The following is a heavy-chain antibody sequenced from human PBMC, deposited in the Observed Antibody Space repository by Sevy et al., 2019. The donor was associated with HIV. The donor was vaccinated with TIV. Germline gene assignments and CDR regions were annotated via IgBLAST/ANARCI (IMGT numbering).Heavy chain of an antibody. CDR1: RFTFSPYW. V-gene: IGHV3-7*01. CDR2: IRPDGSDK. D-gene: IGHD1-26*01. Sequence: GGSLRLSCAASRFTFSPYWMTWVRQAPGKGLEWVANIRPDGSDKYYVDSVKGRFTISRDNAKNSLYLQMNSLRADDTAMYYCARGVGLDCWGQGALVTVSS. CDR3: ARGVGLDC. J-gene: IGHJ4*02.